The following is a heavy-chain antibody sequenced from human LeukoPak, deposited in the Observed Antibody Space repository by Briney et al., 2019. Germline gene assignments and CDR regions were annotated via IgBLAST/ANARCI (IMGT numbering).Heavy chain of an antibody. Sequence: PGGSLRLSCAASGFTFSSYWMSWVRQAPGKGLEWVANIKQDGSEKYYVDSVKGRFTISRDNAKNSLYLQMNSLRAEDTAVYYCARESLGYSGYRSDYWGQGTLVTVSS. CDR2: IKQDGSEK. V-gene: IGHV3-7*01. J-gene: IGHJ4*02. D-gene: IGHD5-12*01. CDR1: GFTFSSYW. CDR3: ARESLGYSGYRSDY.